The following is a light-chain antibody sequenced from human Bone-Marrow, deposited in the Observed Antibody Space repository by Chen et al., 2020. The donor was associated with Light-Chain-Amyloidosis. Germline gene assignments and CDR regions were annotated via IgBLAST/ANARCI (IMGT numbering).Light chain of an antibody. J-gene: IGLJ3*02. CDR1: SSDVGSYNL. Sequence: QSALTQPPSVSGSPGQSLTIACTGTSSDVGSYNLVSWYQQPPGTAPKLMIYEVSNRPSGVPDRFSGSKSGNTASLTISGLQAEDEADYYCSSHTSSSTWVFGGGTKLTVL. V-gene: IGLV2-18*02. CDR2: EVS. CDR3: SSHTSSSTWV.